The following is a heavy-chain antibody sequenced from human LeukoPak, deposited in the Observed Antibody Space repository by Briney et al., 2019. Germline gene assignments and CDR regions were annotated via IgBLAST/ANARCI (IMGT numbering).Heavy chain of an antibody. CDR2: IAYHGNTE. CDR1: GFTISSHG. J-gene: IGHJ5*02. D-gene: IGHD6-19*01. V-gene: IGHV3-30*18. Sequence: GTSLRLSCAVSGFTISSHGMHWVRQAPGKGPEWVAMIAYHGNTEYYGDSVKGRFTISRDNSKNTLYLQMDSLRAEDTAVYHCAKDWRSGGWYNYFDPWGQGTLVTVSS. CDR3: AKDWRSGGWYNYFDP.